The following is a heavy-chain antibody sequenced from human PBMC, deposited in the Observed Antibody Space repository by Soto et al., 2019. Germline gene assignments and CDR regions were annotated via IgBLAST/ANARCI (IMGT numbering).Heavy chain of an antibody. D-gene: IGHD6-13*01. J-gene: IGHJ4*02. CDR1: GGSVSSGSYY. Sequence: SETLSLTCTVSGGSVSSGSYYWSWIRQPPGKGLEWIGYIYYSGSTNYNPSLKSRVTISVDTSKNQFSLKLSSVTAADTAVYYCARLTRYSSSWYFDYWGQGTLVTVSS. CDR3: ARLTRYSSSWYFDY. V-gene: IGHV4-61*01. CDR2: IYYSGST.